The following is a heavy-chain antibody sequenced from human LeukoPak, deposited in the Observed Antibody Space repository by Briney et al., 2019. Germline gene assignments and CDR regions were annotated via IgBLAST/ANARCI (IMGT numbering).Heavy chain of an antibody. V-gene: IGHV4-38-2*02. Sequence: SETLSLTCTVSGYSISSGYYWGWIRQPPGEGLEWIGNIFHGVTTFYNPSLMNRVAISVDTSKNQFSLKLTSVTAADTAVYYCARDATIAAPLMSWGQGTLVIVSS. CDR2: IFHGVTT. J-gene: IGHJ4*02. CDR3: ARDATIAAPLMS. D-gene: IGHD6-13*01. CDR1: GYSISSGYY.